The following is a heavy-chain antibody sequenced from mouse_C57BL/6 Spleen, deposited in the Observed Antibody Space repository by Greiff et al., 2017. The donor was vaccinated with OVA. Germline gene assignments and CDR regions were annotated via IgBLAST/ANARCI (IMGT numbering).Heavy chain of an antibody. V-gene: IGHV5-4*01. CDR2: ISDGGSYN. J-gene: IGHJ2*01. CDR1: GFTFSSYA. CDR3: AINTQLTGTFPLYFDY. D-gene: IGHD4-1*01. Sequence: EVQLQESGGGLVKPGGSLKLSCAASGFTFSSYAMSWVRQTPEKRLEWVATISDGGSYNYYPDNVKGLFTISRDNAKNNLYLQMSHLKSEDTAMYYCAINTQLTGTFPLYFDYWGQGTTLTVSS.